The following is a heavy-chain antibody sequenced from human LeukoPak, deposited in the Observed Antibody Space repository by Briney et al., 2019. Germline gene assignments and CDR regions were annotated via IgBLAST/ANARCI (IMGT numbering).Heavy chain of an antibody. CDR3: ASPTPLYGDGDAFDI. J-gene: IGHJ3*02. D-gene: IGHD4-17*01. CDR1: GYSFTSYW. CDR2: IYPGDSDT. V-gene: IGHV5-51*01. Sequence: GESLQISCKGSGYSFTSYWIGWVRQMPGKGLEWMGIIYPGDSDTRYSPSFQGQVTISADKSISTAYLQWSSLKASDTAMYYCASPTPLYGDGDAFDIWGQGTMVTVSS.